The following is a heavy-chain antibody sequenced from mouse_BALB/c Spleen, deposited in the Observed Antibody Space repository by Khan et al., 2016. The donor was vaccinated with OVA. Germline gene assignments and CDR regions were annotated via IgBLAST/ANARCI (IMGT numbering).Heavy chain of an antibody. V-gene: IGHV1S137*01. CDR2: VNTYYGDA. J-gene: IGHJ3*01. Sequence: QVQLKQSGAELVRPGVSVKISCKGSGYTFTDFTMHWVKQSHAKSLEWIGVVNTYYGDATYNQKFKGKATMTVDKSSTTAYMELARLTSEDSAFYFRGRGGGGDRFAYWGQGTLVTVSA. CDR3: GRGGGGDRFAY. CDR1: GYTFTDFT.